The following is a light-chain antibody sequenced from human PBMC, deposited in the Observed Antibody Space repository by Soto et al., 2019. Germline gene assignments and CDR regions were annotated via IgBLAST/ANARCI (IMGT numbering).Light chain of an antibody. CDR2: AAS. V-gene: IGKV1-27*01. J-gene: IGKJ1*01. CDR3: KKYNSAPGWT. CDR1: QGISNY. Sequence: DIQMTQSPSSLSASVGDRVTITCRASQGISNYLAWYQQKPGKVPKLLIYAASTLQSGVPPRFSGSGSGTDFTLTINRLKPEDVANYYYKKYNSAPGWTFSQGAKVEIK.